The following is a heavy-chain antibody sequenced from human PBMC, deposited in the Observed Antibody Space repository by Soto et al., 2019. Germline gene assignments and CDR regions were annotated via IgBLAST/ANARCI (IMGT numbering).Heavy chain of an antibody. Sequence: ASETLSLTCAVYGGSFSGYYWSWIRQPPGKGLEWIGEINHSGSTNYNPSLKSRVTISVDTSKNQFSLKLSSVTAADTAVYYCARERADAFDIWGQGTMVTVS. J-gene: IGHJ3*02. CDR1: GGSFSGYY. CDR3: ARERADAFDI. V-gene: IGHV4-34*01. CDR2: INHSGST.